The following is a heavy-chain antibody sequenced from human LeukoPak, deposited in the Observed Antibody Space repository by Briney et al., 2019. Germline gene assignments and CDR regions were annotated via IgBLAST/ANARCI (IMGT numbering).Heavy chain of an antibody. Sequence: GGSLRLSCAASGFTFSTYSMDWVRQAPGKGLEWVSSISSSGSYIYYADSMKGRFTISRDNAKNSLYLQMNSLRAEDTAVYYCARDASTSSAYYYGMDVWGQGTTVTVSS. J-gene: IGHJ6*02. D-gene: IGHD2-2*01. CDR1: GFTFSTYS. CDR3: ARDASTSSAYYYGMDV. CDR2: ISSSGSYI. V-gene: IGHV3-21*01.